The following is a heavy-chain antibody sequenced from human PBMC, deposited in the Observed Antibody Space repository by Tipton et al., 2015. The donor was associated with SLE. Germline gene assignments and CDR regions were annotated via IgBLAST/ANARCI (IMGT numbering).Heavy chain of an antibody. J-gene: IGHJ3*02. Sequence: TLSLTCSVSGDSISSYYWSWIRQPPGKGLEWIGNIYDSGSPNYKPSLKSRVTISVDTSKNQFSLNLNSVTAADTATYYCARVRGGWANDASDIWGQGTMVTVSS. CDR2: IYDSGSP. D-gene: IGHD6-19*01. CDR3: ARVRGGWANDASDI. V-gene: IGHV4-59*01. CDR1: GDSISSYY.